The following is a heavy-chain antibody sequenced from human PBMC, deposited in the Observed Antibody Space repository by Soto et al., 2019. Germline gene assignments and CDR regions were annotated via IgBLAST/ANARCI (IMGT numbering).Heavy chain of an antibody. CDR3: ATPYSSGFTYPLYYYYGMDV. CDR1: GGSISSSSYY. CDR2: IYYSGST. J-gene: IGHJ6*02. Sequence: QLQLQESGPGLVKPSETLSLTCTVSGGSISSSSYYWGWIRQPPGKGLEWIGSIYYSGSTYYNPSLKSRVTISVDTSKNQCSRKLGSVTAADTAVYYCATPYSSGFTYPLYYYYGMDVWGQGSTVTVSS. V-gene: IGHV4-39*01. D-gene: IGHD6-19*01.